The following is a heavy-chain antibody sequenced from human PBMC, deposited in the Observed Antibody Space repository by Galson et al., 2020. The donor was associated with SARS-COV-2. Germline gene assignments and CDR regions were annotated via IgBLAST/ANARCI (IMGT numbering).Heavy chain of an antibody. J-gene: IGHJ4*02. V-gene: IGHV3-23*01. Sequence: GESLKISCAASGFTFSNYAMSWVRQAPGKGLEWVSTISGSGGSTYYADSVKGRFTISRDNSKNTLYLQIKSLRAEDTAVYYCAKSFFHYDTTGYFYDLFDYWGQGTLVTVSS. CDR3: AKSFFHYDTTGYFYDLFDY. D-gene: IGHD3-22*01. CDR1: GFTFSNYA. CDR2: ISGSGGST.